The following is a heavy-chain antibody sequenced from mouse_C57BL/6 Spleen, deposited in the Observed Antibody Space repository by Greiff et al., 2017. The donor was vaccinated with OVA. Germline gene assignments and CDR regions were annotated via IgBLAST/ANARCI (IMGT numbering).Heavy chain of an antibody. CDR1: GYTFTDYE. CDR3: TREKSITTVVARYFDV. V-gene: IGHV1-15*01. D-gene: IGHD1-1*01. Sequence: VQLQQSGAELVRPGASVTLSCKASGYTFTDYEMHWVKQTPVHGLEWIGAIDPETGGTAYNQKFKGKAILTADKSSSTAYMELRSLTSEESAVYYCTREKSITTVVARYFDVWGTGTTVTVSS. J-gene: IGHJ1*03. CDR2: IDPETGGT.